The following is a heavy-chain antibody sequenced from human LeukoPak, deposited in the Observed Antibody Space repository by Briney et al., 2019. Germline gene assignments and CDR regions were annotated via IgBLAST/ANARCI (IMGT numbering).Heavy chain of an antibody. CDR3: ARDIPSGYHDY. V-gene: IGHV4-34*01. Sequence: PSETLSLTCAVYGGSFSGYYWSWIRQPPGKGLEWIGEINHSGSTNYNPSLKSRVTISVDTSKNQFSLKLTSATAADTAVYFCARDIPSGYHDYWGQGTLVSVSS. J-gene: IGHJ4*02. CDR1: GGSFSGYY. CDR2: INHSGST. D-gene: IGHD3-3*01.